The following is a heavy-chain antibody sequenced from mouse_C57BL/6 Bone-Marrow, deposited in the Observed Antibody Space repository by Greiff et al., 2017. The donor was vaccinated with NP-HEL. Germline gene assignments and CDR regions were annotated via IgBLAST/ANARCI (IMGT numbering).Heavy chain of an antibody. J-gene: IGHJ4*01. CDR2: ISYSGST. V-gene: IGHV3-8*01. Sequence: EVQLQESGPGLAKPSQTLSLTCSVTGYSFTSYYWNWIRKFPGNKLEYMGYISYSGSTYYNPSLKSRISITRDTSKNQYYLQLNSMTTEDTATYYCARSGYSDYAMDYGDRGTSVTVTA. CDR1: GYSFTSYY. D-gene: IGHD2-12*01. CDR3: ARSGYSDYAMDY.